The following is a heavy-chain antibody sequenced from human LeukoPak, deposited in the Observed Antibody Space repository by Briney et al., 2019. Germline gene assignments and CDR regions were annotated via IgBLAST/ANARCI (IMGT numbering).Heavy chain of an antibody. Sequence: SETLSLTCAVYGGSFSGYYWSWIRQPPGKGLEWIGEINHSGSTNYNPSLKSRVTISVDTSKNQFSLKLSSVTAADTAVYYCARGSGSYYFDYWGQGTLVTVSS. CDR3: ARGSGSYYFDY. CDR2: INHSGST. D-gene: IGHD1-26*01. CDR1: GGSFSGYY. J-gene: IGHJ4*02. V-gene: IGHV4-34*01.